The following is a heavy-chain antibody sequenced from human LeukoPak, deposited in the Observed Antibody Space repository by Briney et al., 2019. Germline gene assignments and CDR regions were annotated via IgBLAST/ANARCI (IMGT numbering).Heavy chain of an antibody. J-gene: IGHJ6*02. CDR3: ARDSGWDSIYYYGMDV. D-gene: IGHD6-19*01. CDR1: GYTFTSYG. Sequence: GASVKVSCKASGYTFTSYGISWVRQAPGQGLEWMGWISAYNGNTNYAQKLQGRVTMTTDTSTSTAYMELRSLRSDDTAVYYCARDSGWDSIYYYGMDVWGQGTTVTVSS. CDR2: ISAYNGNT. V-gene: IGHV1-18*01.